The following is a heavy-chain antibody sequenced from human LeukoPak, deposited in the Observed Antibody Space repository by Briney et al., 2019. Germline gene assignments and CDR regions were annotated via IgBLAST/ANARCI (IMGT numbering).Heavy chain of an antibody. CDR2: IYSGGST. J-gene: IGHJ4*02. Sequence: PEGSLRLSCAASGFTVSSNYMSWFRQAPGKGLEWVSVIYSGGSTYYADSVKGRFTISRHNSKNTLYLQMNSLRAEDTAVYYCSHSGSYYGGRADYWGQGTLVTVSS. CDR1: GFTVSSNY. D-gene: IGHD1-26*01. CDR3: SHSGSYYGGRADY. V-gene: IGHV3-53*04.